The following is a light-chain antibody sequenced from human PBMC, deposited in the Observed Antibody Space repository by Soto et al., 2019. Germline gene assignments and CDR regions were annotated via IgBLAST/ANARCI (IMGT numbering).Light chain of an antibody. CDR1: CSDFGGYNY. CDR2: EVS. J-gene: IGLJ2*01. Sequence: QSALTQPASVSGSPGQSITISCTGTCSDFGGYNYVSWYQQHPGKAPKLMIYEVSNRPSGVSNRFSGSKSGNTASLTISGLQAEDEADYYCSSYTSSSTVVFGGGTQLTVL. V-gene: IGLV2-14*01. CDR3: SSYTSSSTVV.